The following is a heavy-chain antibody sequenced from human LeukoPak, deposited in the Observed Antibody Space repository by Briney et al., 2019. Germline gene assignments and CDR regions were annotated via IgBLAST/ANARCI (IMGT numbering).Heavy chain of an antibody. Sequence: PSETLSLTCTVSGGSISTFYWSWIRQPPGKGLEWIGYIYYSGTTNYNPSLKSRVTISVDTSKDQFSLKLSSVTAADTAIYYCARGAATVAGIDCRGQGTLVTVSS. D-gene: IGHD4-23*01. CDR1: GGSISTFY. V-gene: IGHV4-59*01. CDR3: ARGAATVAGIDC. CDR2: IYYSGTT. J-gene: IGHJ4*02.